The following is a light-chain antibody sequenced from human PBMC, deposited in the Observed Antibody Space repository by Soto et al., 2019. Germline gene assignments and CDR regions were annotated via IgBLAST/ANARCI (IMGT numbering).Light chain of an antibody. CDR2: AAS. CDR1: QSINAY. CDR3: QQSYSTPYT. V-gene: IGKV1-39*01. J-gene: IGKJ2*01. Sequence: DIQMTQSPSSLSASVGDRVTITCRASQSINAYLNWYQQNPGKAPKLLICAASSLQSGVPLRFSGSGSGTDFTLTISSLQPEDFATYYCQQSYSTPYTFGQGTKLEI.